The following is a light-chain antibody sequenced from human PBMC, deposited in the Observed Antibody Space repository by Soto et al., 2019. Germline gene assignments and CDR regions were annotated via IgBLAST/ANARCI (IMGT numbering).Light chain of an antibody. Sequence: EIVLTQSPATLSLSPGERATLSCRASQSVSIYLAWYQQRPGQAPRLLIYDASNRATGIPARFSGSGSGTDFTLTISSLEPEDFAVYYCQQRSNWRPTTFGQGTRLEIK. J-gene: IGKJ5*01. CDR3: QQRSNWRPTT. CDR2: DAS. V-gene: IGKV3-11*01. CDR1: QSVSIY.